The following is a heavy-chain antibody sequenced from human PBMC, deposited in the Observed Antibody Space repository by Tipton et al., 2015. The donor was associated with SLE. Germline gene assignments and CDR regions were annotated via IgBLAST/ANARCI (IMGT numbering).Heavy chain of an antibody. V-gene: IGHV4-4*02. CDR3: AKDYNHDNADYN. J-gene: IGHJ4*02. CDR2: IHHSGST. Sequence: TLSLTCAVSGGSIRSSNWWSWVRQPPGKGLEWIGEIHHSGSTNSNPSLKSRVTISVDKSKNQFSLKLSSVTVADTAVYYCAKDYNHDNADYNWGQGTLVFVSS. D-gene: IGHD4-17*01. CDR1: GGSIRSSNW.